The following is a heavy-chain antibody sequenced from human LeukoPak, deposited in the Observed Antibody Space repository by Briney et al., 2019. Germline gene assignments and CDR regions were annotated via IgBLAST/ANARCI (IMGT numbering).Heavy chain of an antibody. CDR2: ISSSSSDI. CDR3: AGGVTTGDY. CDR1: GFNLSDYY. D-gene: IGHD4-17*01. V-gene: IGHV3-11*06. J-gene: IGHJ4*02. Sequence: GGSLRLSCAASGFNLSDYYMSYIRQAPGKGLEWVSSISSSSSDIYYAGSVKGRFTISRDNTKNSLYLQMNSLRAEDTAVYYCAGGVTTGDYWGQGTLVTVSS.